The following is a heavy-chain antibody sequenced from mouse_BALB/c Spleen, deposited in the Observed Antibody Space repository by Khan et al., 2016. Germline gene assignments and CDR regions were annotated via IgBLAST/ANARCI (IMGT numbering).Heavy chain of an antibody. CDR2: ISTSYGDT. D-gene: IGHD1-1*01. CDR3: ARGVGSSFDY. V-gene: IGHV1S137*01. Sequence: QVQLQQSGAELVRPGVSVKISCKGSGYTFTDYAIHWVKQSPAKSLEWIGVISTSYGDTNYNQKFKGMATMTVVKSSSTAYMELTRLTSEDSAIYYSARGVGSSFDYWGQGTTLTVSA. J-gene: IGHJ2*01. CDR1: GYTFTDYA.